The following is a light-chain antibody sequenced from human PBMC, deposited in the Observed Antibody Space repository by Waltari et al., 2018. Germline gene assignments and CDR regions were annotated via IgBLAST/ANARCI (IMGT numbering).Light chain of an antibody. CDR1: QTVSSYY. V-gene: IGKV3-20*01. Sequence: EIVLTQSPGTLSLSPGERATLSCRASQTVSSYYLAWYQQKPGLAPTLRIYGASTRAPGTPYRFSGSGSGTDFTLTISRLEPEDFAVYYCQQFGNTLWTFGQGTKVEIK. CDR3: QQFGNTLWT. J-gene: IGKJ1*01. CDR2: GAS.